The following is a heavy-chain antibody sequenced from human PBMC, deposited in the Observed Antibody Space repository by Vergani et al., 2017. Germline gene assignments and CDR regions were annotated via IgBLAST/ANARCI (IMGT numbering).Heavy chain of an antibody. CDR1: GFTSSYYG. CDR2: ISYDGTQK. Sequence: QVHLVESGGGVVQPGRSLRLSCVVSGFTSSYYGMHWVRQAPGKGLEWVAVISYDGTQKYYADSVKGRFTISRDNSKSTLYLQMNSLRTEDTAVYYCTRGISGSYFFGAFDIWGQGTMVTVSS. D-gene: IGHD1-26*01. J-gene: IGHJ3*02. CDR3: TRGISGSYFFGAFDI. V-gene: IGHV3-30*03.